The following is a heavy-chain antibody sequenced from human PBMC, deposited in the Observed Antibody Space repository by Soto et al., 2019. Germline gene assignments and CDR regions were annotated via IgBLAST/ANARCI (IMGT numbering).Heavy chain of an antibody. Sequence: QVQLVESGGGVVQPGTSLRVSCVGSGFTFRSYVIHWVRQAPGKGLEWVALTSYDGSDKYYGDSVRGRFTISRDNSRNSVELQMDSLRFEDTALYYCARWGTRGGVDVWGQGTLVSVSS. CDR1: GFTFRSYV. J-gene: IGHJ1*01. V-gene: IGHV3-30*19. D-gene: IGHD3-16*01. CDR3: ARWGTRGGVDV. CDR2: TSYDGSDK.